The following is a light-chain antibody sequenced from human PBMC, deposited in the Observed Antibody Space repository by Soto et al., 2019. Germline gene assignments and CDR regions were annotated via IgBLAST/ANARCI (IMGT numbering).Light chain of an antibody. CDR2: QVT. V-gene: IGKV2-30*02. Sequence: DVVMTQSPLSLPVTLGQPASISCRSTQSLVHSNGNTYLSWFQQRPGQSPRRLIYQVTKRDSWVPDRFSGSGSDTDFTLKISRVEAEDIAVYYGAQTTHWPGTFGQGTKVDIK. CDR1: QSLVHSNGNTY. J-gene: IGKJ1*01. CDR3: AQTTHWPGT.